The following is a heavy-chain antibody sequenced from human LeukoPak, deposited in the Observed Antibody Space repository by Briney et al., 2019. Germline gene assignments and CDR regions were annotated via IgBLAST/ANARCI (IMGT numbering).Heavy chain of an antibody. V-gene: IGHV3-43D*03. CDR1: GFTFDDYA. CDR2: ISWDGGST. J-gene: IGHJ4*02. CDR3: ARRSGVRGVTHVDY. D-gene: IGHD3-10*01. Sequence: PGGSLRLSCAASGFTFDDYAMHWVRHAPGKGLEWVSLISWDGGSTYYADSVKGRFTISRDNSKNSLYLQMNSLRAEDTTVYYCARRSGVRGVTHVDYWGQGTLVTVSS.